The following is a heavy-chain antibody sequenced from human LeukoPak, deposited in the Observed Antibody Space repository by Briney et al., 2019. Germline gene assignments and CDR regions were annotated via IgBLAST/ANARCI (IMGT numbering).Heavy chain of an antibody. CDR1: GFTFNTYT. V-gene: IGHV3-23*01. CDR3: AKLGGETTPY. CDR2: IGSSGDKE. Sequence: GGSLRLSCAASGFTFNTYTMNWVRQAPGKGLEWVSNIGSSGDKEYYADSVKGRFTIFRDNSKNTVYVQMNSLRAEDTAVYYCAKLGGETTPYWGQGTLVTVSS. J-gene: IGHJ4*02. D-gene: IGHD1-7*01.